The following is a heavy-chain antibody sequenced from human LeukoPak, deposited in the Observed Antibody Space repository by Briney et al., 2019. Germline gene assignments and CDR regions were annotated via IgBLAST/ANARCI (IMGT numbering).Heavy chain of an antibody. D-gene: IGHD6-13*01. CDR1: GGSISSGSHY. V-gene: IGHV4-30-2*01. CDR3: ARSYSSSFNDFDY. Sequence: SQTLSLTCTVSGGSISSGSHYWSWIRQPPGKGLEWIGYIYHSGSTYYNPSLKSRVTIPVDRSKDQFSLKLSSVTAADTAVYYCARSYSSSFNDFDYWGQGTLVTVSS. CDR2: IYHSGST. J-gene: IGHJ4*02.